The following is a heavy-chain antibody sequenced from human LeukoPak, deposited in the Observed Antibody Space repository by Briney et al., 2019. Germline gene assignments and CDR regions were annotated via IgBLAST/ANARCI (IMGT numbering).Heavy chain of an antibody. J-gene: IGHJ4*02. D-gene: IGHD6-13*01. CDR1: GFTFSDCY. Sequence: GGSLRLSCAASGFTFSDCYMSWIRQAPGKGREWVSYISGSGSAIYYADSVKGRLTVSRDNAKNSLYLQMNSLRAEDTAVYYCARDPAVAAPVPLYFAYWGQGALVTVSS. CDR3: ARDPAVAAPVPLYFAY. CDR2: ISGSGSAI. V-gene: IGHV3-11*04.